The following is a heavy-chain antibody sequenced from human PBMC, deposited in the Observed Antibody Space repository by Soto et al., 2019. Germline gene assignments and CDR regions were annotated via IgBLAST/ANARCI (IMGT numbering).Heavy chain of an antibody. CDR2: ISAYNGNT. D-gene: IGHD3-22*01. CDR1: GYTFTRYG. Sequence: ASVKLSCKASGYTFTRYGTNWLRQARGQGLEWMGWISAYNGNTDYAQKLQGRVTMTTDTSTSTVYLERTSLKSEDTSVYYCGREYFDSRGTPPGDWGQGTLVTVSS. V-gene: IGHV1-18*01. CDR3: GREYFDSRGTPPGD. J-gene: IGHJ4*02.